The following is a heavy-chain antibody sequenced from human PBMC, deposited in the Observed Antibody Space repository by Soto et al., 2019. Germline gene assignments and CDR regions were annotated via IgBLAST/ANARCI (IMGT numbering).Heavy chain of an antibody. V-gene: IGHV1-46*01. CDR1: GYCLTAYY. CDR3: AKSILAGHEYYYGMDV. Sequence: ASVKVSCKASGYCLTAYYIHWVRQAPGQGLEWMGIINPSVGNTRYTQKFQGRVTMTRDTSTNSVYLELSSLRSDDTAVYYCAKSILAGHEYYYGMDVWGQGTTVTVSS. J-gene: IGHJ6*02. D-gene: IGHD6-19*01. CDR2: INPSVGNT.